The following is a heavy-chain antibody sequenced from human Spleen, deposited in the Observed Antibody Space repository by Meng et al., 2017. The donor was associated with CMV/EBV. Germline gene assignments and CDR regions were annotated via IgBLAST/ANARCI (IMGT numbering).Heavy chain of an antibody. CDR1: GFNFSSYS. V-gene: IGHV3-21*01. Sequence: LSCAASGFNFSSYSMHWVRQAPGKGLEWVSSISSSSSYIYYADSVKGRFTISRDNAKNSLYLQMNSLRAEDTAVYYCARGYSSSWDYWGQGTLVTVSS. CDR3: ARGYSSSWDY. CDR2: ISSSSSYI. D-gene: IGHD6-13*01. J-gene: IGHJ4*02.